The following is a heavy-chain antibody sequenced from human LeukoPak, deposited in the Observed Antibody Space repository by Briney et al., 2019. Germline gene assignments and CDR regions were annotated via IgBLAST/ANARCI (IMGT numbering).Heavy chain of an antibody. CDR3: ARNSYSNYQINYFDY. V-gene: IGHV1-69*04. D-gene: IGHD4-11*01. Sequence: GASVKVSCKASGGTFSSYAISWVRQAPGQGLEWMGRIIPILGIANYAQKFQGRVTITADKSTSTAYMGLSSLRSEDTAVYYCARNSYSNYQINYFDYWGQGTLVTVSS. CDR1: GGTFSSYA. J-gene: IGHJ4*02. CDR2: IIPILGIA.